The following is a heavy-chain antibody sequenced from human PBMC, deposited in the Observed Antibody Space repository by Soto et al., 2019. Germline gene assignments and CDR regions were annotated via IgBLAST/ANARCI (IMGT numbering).Heavy chain of an antibody. CDR2: ISAYNGNT. Sequence: QVQLVQSGAEVKKPGASVKVSCKASGYPFTSYHINWVRQAPGQGLEWMGWISAYNGNTNYAKKLQGRVTMTTDTLTSTAYMELRSLRPDDTAVYSCGGDAPPADYWGQGTLVTVSS. V-gene: IGHV1-18*01. J-gene: IGHJ4*02. CDR3: GGDAPPADY. CDR1: GYPFTSYH.